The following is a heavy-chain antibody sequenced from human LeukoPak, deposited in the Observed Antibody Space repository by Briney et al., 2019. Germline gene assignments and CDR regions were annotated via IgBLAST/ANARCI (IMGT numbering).Heavy chain of an antibody. J-gene: IGHJ4*02. D-gene: IGHD3-16*01. CDR1: GFTFTSYW. CDR3: ARERGGTLGDY. V-gene: IGHV3-7*03. CDR2: IRQDGSEK. Sequence: GGSLRLSCAASGFTFTSYWMTWVRQAPGKGLEWVANIRQDGSEKFYVDSVKGRFTISRDNAKSSLYLQMNSLRSEDTALYYCARERGGTLGDYWGQGTLVTVSS.